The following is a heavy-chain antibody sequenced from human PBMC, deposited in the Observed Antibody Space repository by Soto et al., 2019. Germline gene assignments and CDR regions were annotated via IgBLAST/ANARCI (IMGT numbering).Heavy chain of an antibody. Sequence: QVQLVESGGGVVQPGRSLRLSCAASGFTFSRYAMHWVRQAPGKGLEWVALISYDGSKTLYADSVKGRFTISRDNSKNTLLLQMNSLRADDTAVYYCAGARIGFSDAFDIWGQGTMVTVSS. CDR2: ISYDGSKT. CDR1: GFTFSRYA. D-gene: IGHD3-22*01. CDR3: AGARIGFSDAFDI. J-gene: IGHJ3*02. V-gene: IGHV3-30-3*01.